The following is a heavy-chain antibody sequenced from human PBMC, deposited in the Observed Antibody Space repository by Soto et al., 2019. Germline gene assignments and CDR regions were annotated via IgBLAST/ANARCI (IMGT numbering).Heavy chain of an antibody. D-gene: IGHD3-10*01. Sequence: QVQLVESGGGVVQPGRSLRLSCAASEFTFSNYGMHWVRQAPGKGLEWVAVILNDGSNRYHADSVKDRFTISRDNSKNTLYLQMNSLRAEDTAVYYCARDDEYSGNGMDVWGQGTKVNVS. J-gene: IGHJ6*02. CDR2: ILNDGSNR. CDR1: EFTFSNYG. CDR3: ARDDEYSGNGMDV. V-gene: IGHV3-33*01.